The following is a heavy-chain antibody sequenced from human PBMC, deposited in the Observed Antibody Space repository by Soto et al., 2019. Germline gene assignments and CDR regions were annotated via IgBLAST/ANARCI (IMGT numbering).Heavy chain of an antibody. CDR2: IYYSGST. CDR1: GGSISSSY. V-gene: IGHV4-59*08. D-gene: IGHD4-17*01. CDR3: ARQGYGDYDFGY. J-gene: IGHJ4*02. Sequence: QVQLQESGPGLVKPSETLSLTCTVSGGSISSSYWSWIRQPPGKGLEWIGYIYYSGSTNYNPSLESRVTISVDTSKTQFSLKLSSVTAADTAVYYCARQGYGDYDFGYWGQGTLVTVSS.